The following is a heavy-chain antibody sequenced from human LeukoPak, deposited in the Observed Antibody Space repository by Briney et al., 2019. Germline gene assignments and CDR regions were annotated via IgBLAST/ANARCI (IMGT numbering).Heavy chain of an antibody. J-gene: IGHJ4*02. CDR3: ARVSLYYGSGTYYPPDY. V-gene: IGHV3-21*01. D-gene: IGHD3-10*01. Sequence: GGSLRLSCAASGFTFTTYSMNWVRQAPGKGLEWVSSISTSSSSIYYADSVKGRFTISRDNAKNSLYLQMNSLRAEDTAVYYCARVSLYYGSGTYYPPDYWSQGTLVTVSS. CDR2: ISTSSSSI. CDR1: GFTFTTYS.